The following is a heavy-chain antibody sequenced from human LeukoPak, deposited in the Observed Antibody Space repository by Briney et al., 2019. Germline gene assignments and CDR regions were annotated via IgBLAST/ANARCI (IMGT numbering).Heavy chain of an antibody. V-gene: IGHV4-61*01. CDR1: GGSFSSGSYY. J-gene: IGHJ4*02. CDR2: IYYSGST. Sequence: SETLSLTCTVSGGSFSSGSYYWSWIRQPPGKGLEWIGYIYYSGSTNYNPSLKSRVTISVDTSKNQFSLKLSSVTAADTAVYYCARVDGLTYYYDSSGYYRFDYWGQGTLVTVSS. D-gene: IGHD3-22*01. CDR3: ARVDGLTYYYDSSGYYRFDY.